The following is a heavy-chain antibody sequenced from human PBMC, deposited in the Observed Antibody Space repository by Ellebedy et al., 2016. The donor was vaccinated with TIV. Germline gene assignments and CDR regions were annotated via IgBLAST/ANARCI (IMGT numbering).Heavy chain of an antibody. D-gene: IGHD1-26*01. CDR2: ISYDGSNK. V-gene: IGHV3-30-3*01. CDR3: ARSRSAYYIAGSGFDY. Sequence: GESLKISCAASGFTFSSYAMHWVRQAPGKGLEWVAVISYDGSNKYYADSVKGRFTVSRDNSKNTLYLQMNSLRAEDTAVYYCARSRSAYYIAGSGFDYWGQGTLVTVSS. J-gene: IGHJ4*02. CDR1: GFTFSSYA.